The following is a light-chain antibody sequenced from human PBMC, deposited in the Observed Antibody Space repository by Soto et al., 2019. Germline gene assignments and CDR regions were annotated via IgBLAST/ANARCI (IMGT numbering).Light chain of an antibody. Sequence: DIQMTQSPPTLSASVGDRVTITCRASQSIRHYLAWYQQMPGKAPKLLIYGASTLQSGVPSRVSGSGSGTEFTLTISSLQPDDFGTSFCQYHKSYSQTLGQGTKVEIK. J-gene: IGKJ1*01. V-gene: IGKV1-5*01. CDR3: QYHKSYSQT. CDR1: QSIRHY. CDR2: GAS.